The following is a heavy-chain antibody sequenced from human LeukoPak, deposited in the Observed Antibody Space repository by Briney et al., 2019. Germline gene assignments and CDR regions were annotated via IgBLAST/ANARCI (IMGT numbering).Heavy chain of an antibody. CDR2: TNSDGSST. V-gene: IGHV3-74*01. J-gene: IGHJ5*02. CDR1: GFTFRSYW. CDR3: ARGGRYSTDNWFDP. D-gene: IGHD6-13*01. Sequence: GGSPRLSCAASGFTFRSYWMYWVRQAPGKGLVWVSRTNSDGSSTSYADSVKGRFTISRDNAKNTVHLQMNSLRAEDTAVYYCARGGRYSTDNWFDPWGQGTLVTVSS.